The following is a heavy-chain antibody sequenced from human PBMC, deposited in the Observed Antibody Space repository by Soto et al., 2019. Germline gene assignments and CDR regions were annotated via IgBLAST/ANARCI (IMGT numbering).Heavy chain of an antibody. CDR3: ARYYYDSSGYSPETSWFDP. D-gene: IGHD3-22*01. Sequence: SETLSLTCTVSGGSISSYYWSWIRQPPGKGLEWIGYIYYSGSTNYNPSLKSRVTISVDTSKNQFSLKLSSVTAADTAVYYCARYYYDSSGYSPETSWFDPWGQGTLVTVSS. CDR1: GGSISSYY. J-gene: IGHJ5*02. CDR2: IYYSGST. V-gene: IGHV4-59*01.